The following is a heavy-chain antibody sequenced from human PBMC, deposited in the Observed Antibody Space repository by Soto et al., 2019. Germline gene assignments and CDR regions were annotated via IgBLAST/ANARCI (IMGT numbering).Heavy chain of an antibody. CDR3: ARDYGGDY. Sequence: SETLSLTCTVSRGYVNTFHWSWVRQPAGKGLEWIGRIFPNGNTDYSPSLKSRVTLSVDTSKNQFSLKLSSVTAADTAVYYCARDYGGDYWGQGTLVTV. CDR2: IFPNGNT. V-gene: IGHV4-4*07. D-gene: IGHD4-17*01. J-gene: IGHJ4*02. CDR1: RGYVNTFH.